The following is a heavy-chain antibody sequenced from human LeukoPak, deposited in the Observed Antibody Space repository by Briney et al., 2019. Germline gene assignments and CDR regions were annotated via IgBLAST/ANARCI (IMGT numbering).Heavy chain of an antibody. CDR3: AKAVSSAYRDFDF. V-gene: IGHV3-23*01. J-gene: IGHJ4*02. Sequence: PGGSLRLSCAASGFTFSSYAMSWVRQAPGEGLEWVSVISGGGGNTYYADSVKGRFTISRDNSKNTLYLQMNSLRAEDTAVYYCAKAVSSAYRDFDFWGQGTLVTVSS. CDR1: GFTFSSYA. CDR2: ISGGGGNT. D-gene: IGHD3-22*01.